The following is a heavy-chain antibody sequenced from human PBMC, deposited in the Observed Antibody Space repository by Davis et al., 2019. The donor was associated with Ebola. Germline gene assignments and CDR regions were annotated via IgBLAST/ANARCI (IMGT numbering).Heavy chain of an antibody. Sequence: SETLSLTCTVSGGSISSSSYYWGWIRQSPGKGLEWIGSIYYSGSTYYNPSLKSRVTISVDTSKNQFALKLSSVTAADTAVYYCARDAPPTWNYYYGMDVWGQGTTVTVSS. CDR3: ARDAPPTWNYYYGMDV. CDR2: IYYSGST. D-gene: IGHD1-1*01. V-gene: IGHV4-39*02. CDR1: GGSISSSSYY. J-gene: IGHJ6*02.